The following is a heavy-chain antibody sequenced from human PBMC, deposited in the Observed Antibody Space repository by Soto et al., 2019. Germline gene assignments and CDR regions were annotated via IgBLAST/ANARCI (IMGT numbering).Heavy chain of an antibody. Sequence: SETLSLTCTVSGGSISSSSFHWGWIRQPPGKGLEWIGSIYYSGSTYYSPSLKSRVTISVDTSKNQFSLKLSSVSSALRLYLQMNSLRAEDTAVYYCARRGSGSYYDYWGQGTLITVSS. J-gene: IGHJ4*02. CDR2: IYYSGST. CDR3: NSLRAEDTAVYYCARRGSGSYYDY. CDR1: GGSISSSSFH. V-gene: IGHV4-39*01. D-gene: IGHD1-26*01.